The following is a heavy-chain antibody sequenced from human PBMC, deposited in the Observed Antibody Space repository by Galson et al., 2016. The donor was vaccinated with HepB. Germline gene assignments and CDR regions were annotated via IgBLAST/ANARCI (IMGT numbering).Heavy chain of an antibody. J-gene: IGHJ4*02. CDR2: IYSDGYT. CDR1: GITVSSSH. D-gene: IGHD3-10*01. CDR3: LGAIKSGFSFDY. Sequence: SLRLSCAASGITVSSSHMSWVRQAPGRGLEWVSLIYSDGYTYYADSVKGRFTISRDNSKNTLYLQMNSLRAEDTAVYSCLGAIKSGFSFDYWGQGTLVTVPS. V-gene: IGHV3-53*01.